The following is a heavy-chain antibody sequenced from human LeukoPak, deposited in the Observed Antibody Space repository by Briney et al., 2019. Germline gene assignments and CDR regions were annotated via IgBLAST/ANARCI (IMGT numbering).Heavy chain of an antibody. CDR1: EFTFSSFS. CDR2: IISGSTTM. CDR3: ARGRHILNFYGLDV. J-gene: IGHJ6*02. V-gene: IGHV3-48*02. Sequence: GGSLRLSFAASEFTFSSFSMDWVRQAPGKGLEWVAYIISGSTTMYYADSVRGRFAISRDNAKNSLYLQMNSLRDEDTAVYYCARGRHILNFYGLDVWRRGSTVTVSS. D-gene: IGHD3-9*01.